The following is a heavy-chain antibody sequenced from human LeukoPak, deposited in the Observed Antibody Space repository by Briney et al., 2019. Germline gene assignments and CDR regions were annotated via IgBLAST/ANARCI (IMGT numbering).Heavy chain of an antibody. CDR2: IYTSGST. J-gene: IGHJ6*02. V-gene: IGHV4-61*02. CDR1: GGSISSGSYY. Sequence: SQTLSLTCTVSGGSISSGSYYWSWIRQPAGKGLEWIGRIYTSGSTNYNPSLKSRVTISVDTSKNQCSLKLSSVTAADTAVYYCARDSYDFWSGSYYYYGMDVWGQGTTVTVSS. CDR3: ARDSYDFWSGSYYYYGMDV. D-gene: IGHD3-3*01.